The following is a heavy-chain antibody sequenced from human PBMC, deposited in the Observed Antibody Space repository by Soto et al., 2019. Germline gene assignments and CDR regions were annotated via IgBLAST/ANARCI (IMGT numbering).Heavy chain of an antibody. CDR1: GGTFSSYA. D-gene: IGHD6-19*01. CDR2: IIPILGTA. J-gene: IGHJ5*02. CDR3: ARAGYSSGGLGGSFDP. Sequence: QVQLVQSGAEVKKPGSSVKVSCTASGGTFSSYAISWVRQAPGQGLEWMGGIIPILGTANYAQKFQGRVTITADESTSTAYMELSSLRSEDKAVDYCARAGYSSGGLGGSFDPWGQGTLVTVSS. V-gene: IGHV1-69*01.